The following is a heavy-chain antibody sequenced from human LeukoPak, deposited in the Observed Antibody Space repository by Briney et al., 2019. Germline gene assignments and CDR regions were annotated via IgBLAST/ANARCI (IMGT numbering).Heavy chain of an antibody. CDR2: INPSGGST. V-gene: IGHV1-46*01. CDR3: ARDWTPGNDFWGGYFDY. CDR1: GYTFTSYY. D-gene: IGHD3-3*01. J-gene: IGHJ4*02. Sequence: GASVKVSCKASGYTFTSYYMHWVRQAPGQGLEWMGIINPSGGSTSYAQKFQGRVTMTRDTSTSTVYMELSSLRSEDTAVYYCARDWTPGNDFWGGYFDYWGQGTLVTVSS.